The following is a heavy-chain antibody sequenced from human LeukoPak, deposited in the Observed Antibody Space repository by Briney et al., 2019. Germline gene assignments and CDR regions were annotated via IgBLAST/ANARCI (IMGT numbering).Heavy chain of an antibody. D-gene: IGHD2-15*01. CDR2: IIPIFGTA. V-gene: IGHV1-69*13. CDR3: ARDVGYCSGGSCYSNWFDP. CDR1: GGTFSSYA. Sequence: SVKVSCKASGGTFSSYAISWVRQAPGQGLEWMGGIIPIFGTANYAQKFQGRVTITADESTSTAYMELSSLRSEDTAVYYCARDVGYCSGGSCYSNWFDPWGQGTLVTVSS. J-gene: IGHJ5*02.